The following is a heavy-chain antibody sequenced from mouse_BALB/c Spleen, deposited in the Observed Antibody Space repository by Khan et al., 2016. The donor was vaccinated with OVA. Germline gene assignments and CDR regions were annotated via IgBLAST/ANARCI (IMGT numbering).Heavy chain of an antibody. Sequence: VQLQQSGAELAKPGASVKMSCKASGYTFTSYWMHWVKQRPGQGLEWIGYINPSTGYTEYNQKFKDKATLTADKSSSTAYMQLSSLTSEDSAVYYCARSPLGNYYYWGQGTTLTVSS. J-gene: IGHJ2*01. CDR1: GYTFTSYW. D-gene: IGHD2-1*01. CDR3: ARSPLGNYYY. CDR2: INPSTGYT. V-gene: IGHV1-7*01.